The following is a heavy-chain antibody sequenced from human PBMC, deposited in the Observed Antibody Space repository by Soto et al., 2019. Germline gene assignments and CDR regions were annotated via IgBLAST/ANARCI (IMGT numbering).Heavy chain of an antibody. V-gene: IGHV4-59*01. CDR3: ARVGNYYDSSGYYVSH. CDR2: IYYSGST. J-gene: IGHJ4*02. Sequence: PSETLSLTCTVSGGSISSYYWSWIRQPPGKGLEWIGYIYYSGSTNYNPSLKSRVTISVDTSKNQFSLKLSSVTAADTAVYYCARVGNYYDSSGYYVSHWGQGTLVTVSS. D-gene: IGHD3-22*01. CDR1: GGSISSYY.